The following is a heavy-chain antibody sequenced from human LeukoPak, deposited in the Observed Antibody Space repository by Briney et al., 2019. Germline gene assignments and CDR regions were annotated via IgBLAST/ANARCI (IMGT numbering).Heavy chain of an antibody. J-gene: IGHJ6*03. CDR2: ISSSGSTI. CDR3: AKAFDGYFDWLTYYYYMDV. V-gene: IGHV3-48*03. CDR1: GFTFSSYE. Sequence: GGSLRLSCAASGFTFSSYEMNWVRQAPGKGLEWVSYISSSGSTIYYADSVKGRFTISRDNAKNSLYLQMNSLRAEDTAVYYCAKAFDGYFDWLTYYYYMDVWGKGTTVTISS. D-gene: IGHD3-9*01.